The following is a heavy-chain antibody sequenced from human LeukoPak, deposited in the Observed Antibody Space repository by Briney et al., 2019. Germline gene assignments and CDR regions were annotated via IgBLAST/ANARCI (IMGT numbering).Heavy chain of an antibody. J-gene: IGHJ4*02. CDR1: GGSISSYY. D-gene: IGHD2-21*02. Sequence: SETLSLTCTVSGGSISSYYWSWIRQPPGKGLEWIGYIYYSGSTNYNPSLKSRVTISVDTSKNQFSLKLSSVTAADTAVYYCARAYCGGDCHTPDFDYWGQGTLVTVSS. CDR2: IYYSGST. V-gene: IGHV4-59*01. CDR3: ARAYCGGDCHTPDFDY.